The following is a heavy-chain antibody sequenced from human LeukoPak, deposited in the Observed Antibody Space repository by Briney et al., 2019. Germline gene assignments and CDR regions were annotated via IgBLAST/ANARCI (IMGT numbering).Heavy chain of an antibody. CDR2: IYSSGST. CDR3: ARVGPYDAFDI. CDR1: GGSISNYY. J-gene: IGHJ3*02. V-gene: IGHV4-4*07. Sequence: PSETLSLTCSASGGSISNYYWTYIRQPAGKGLEWIGRIYSSGSTNYNPSLKSRLTMSVDTSKNQFSLKLSSVSAADTAVYYCARVGPYDAFDIWGQGTMVTVSS.